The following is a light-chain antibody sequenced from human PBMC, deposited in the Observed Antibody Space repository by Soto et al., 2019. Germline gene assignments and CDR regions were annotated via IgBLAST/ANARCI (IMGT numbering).Light chain of an antibody. V-gene: IGKV1-5*03. J-gene: IGKJ1*01. CDR2: KAS. CDR1: QTISSW. CDR3: KHYNSYSEA. Sequence: DIPMTQSPSTLSGSVGDRVTITCRASQTISSWLAWYQQKPGKAPKLLIYKASTLKSGGASRFSGSGSGTEFTLTISSLQPDDFATYYCKHYNSYSEACGQGTKVDLK.